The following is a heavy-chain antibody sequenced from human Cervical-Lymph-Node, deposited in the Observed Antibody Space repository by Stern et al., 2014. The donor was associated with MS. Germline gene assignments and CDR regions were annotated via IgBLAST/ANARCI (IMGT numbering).Heavy chain of an antibody. CDR3: ARDQGDYYYYGMDV. V-gene: IGHV3-21*01. J-gene: IGHJ6*02. CDR1: GFTFSSYS. CDR2: ISSSSSYI. Sequence: VQLVQSGGGLVKPGGSLRLSCAASGFTFSSYSMNWVRQAPGKGLEWVSSISSSSSYIYYADAVNGRFTISRDNAKNSLYLQMNSLRAEDTAVYYCARDQGDYYYYGMDVWGQGTTVTVSS.